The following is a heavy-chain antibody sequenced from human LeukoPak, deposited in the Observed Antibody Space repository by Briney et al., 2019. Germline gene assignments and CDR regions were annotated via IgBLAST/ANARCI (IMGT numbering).Heavy chain of an antibody. J-gene: IGHJ4*01. V-gene: IGHV4-59*01. CDR3: ARGSSLPLDY. D-gene: IGHD6-13*01. CDR2: IYYSGST. CDR1: GGSISSYY. Sequence: ESSETLSLTCTVSGGSISSYYWSWIRQPPGKGLEWIGYIYYSGSTNYNPSLKSRVTISVDTSKNQFSLKLSSVTAADTAVYYCARGSSLPLDYWGQEPWSPSPQ.